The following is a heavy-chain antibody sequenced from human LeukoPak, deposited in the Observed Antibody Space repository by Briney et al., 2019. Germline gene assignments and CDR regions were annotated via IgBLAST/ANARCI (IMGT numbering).Heavy chain of an antibody. CDR3: ARDRRESSKPNDAFDI. Sequence: PSVTLSLTCSVSGGSISSYYWSWVRQPPGKGLEWIGYIYYTGSTNYNPSLESRVTISIDTSKKQLSLKLRSVTAADTAVYYCARDRRESSKPNDAFDIWGQGTMVTVSS. D-gene: IGHD4-11*01. V-gene: IGHV4-59*01. J-gene: IGHJ3*02. CDR2: IYYTGST. CDR1: GGSISSYY.